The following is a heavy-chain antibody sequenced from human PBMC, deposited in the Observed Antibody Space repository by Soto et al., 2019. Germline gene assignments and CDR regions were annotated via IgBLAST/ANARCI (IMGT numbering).Heavy chain of an antibody. D-gene: IGHD4-17*01. CDR1: GGSISSYY. Sequence: PSETLSLTCTVSGGSISSYYWNWIRQPPGKGLEWIGSIYYSGSTYYNPSLKSRVTISVDTSKNQFSLKLSSVTAADTAVYYCARLATVTTRWDNWFDPWGQGTLVTVSS. V-gene: IGHV4-39*01. J-gene: IGHJ5*02. CDR3: ARLATVTTRWDNWFDP. CDR2: IYYSGST.